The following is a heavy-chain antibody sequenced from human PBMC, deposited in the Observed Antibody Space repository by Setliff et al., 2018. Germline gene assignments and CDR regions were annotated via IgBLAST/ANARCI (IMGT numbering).Heavy chain of an antibody. Sequence: ASVKVSCKVSGYTLTELSMHWVQQAPGKGLEWMGGFDPEDGETIYAQKFQGRVTMTEDTSTDTAYMELSSLRSEDTAVYYCAFNSGWCGYYFDYWGQGTLVTVSS. CDR2: FDPEDGET. CDR1: GYTLTELS. CDR3: AFNSGWCGYYFDY. J-gene: IGHJ4*02. V-gene: IGHV1-24*01. D-gene: IGHD6-19*01.